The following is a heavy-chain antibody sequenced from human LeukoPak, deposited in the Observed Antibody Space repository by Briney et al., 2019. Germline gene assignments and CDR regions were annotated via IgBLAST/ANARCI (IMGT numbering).Heavy chain of an antibody. CDR3: ARESERGGATGWFDP. J-gene: IGHJ5*02. V-gene: IGHV4-59*11. CDR2: IYYSGST. D-gene: IGHD1-26*01. Sequence: SETLSPTCTVSGGSISSHYWSWIRQPPGKGLECIGCIYYSGSTNYNPSLKSRVTITVDTSKNQFSLKLSSVTAADTAVYYCARESERGGATGWFDPWGQGTLVTVSS. CDR1: GGSISSHY.